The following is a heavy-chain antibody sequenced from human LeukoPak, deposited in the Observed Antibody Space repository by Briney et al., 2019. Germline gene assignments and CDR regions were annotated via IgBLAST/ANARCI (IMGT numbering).Heavy chain of an antibody. CDR1: GFTFSSYW. J-gene: IGHJ4*02. D-gene: IGHD1-26*01. Sequence: GGSLRLSCAASGFTFSSYWMSWVRQAPGKGLEWVANIKQDGSEKYYADSVKGRFTISRDNAKNSLYLQMNSLRAEDTAVYYCARDSPYYSGSYSVDYWGQGTLVTVSS. CDR2: IKQDGSEK. V-gene: IGHV3-7*01. CDR3: ARDSPYYSGSYSVDY.